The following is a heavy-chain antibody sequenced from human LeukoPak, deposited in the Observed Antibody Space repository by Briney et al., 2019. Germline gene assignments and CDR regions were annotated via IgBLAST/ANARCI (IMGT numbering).Heavy chain of an antibody. CDR2: IGGSGVST. D-gene: IGHD3-3*01. CDR3: AIIDGVGPKDY. Sequence: GGSLRLSCAVSGFNFNNYAMTWVRQAPGKGLEWVSAIGGSGVSTFYGDSVKGRFSISRDNSKNTLYLQMNSLRAEDTAIYYFAIIDGVGPKDYWGPGTLVTVSS. J-gene: IGHJ4*02. V-gene: IGHV3-23*01. CDR1: GFNFNNYA.